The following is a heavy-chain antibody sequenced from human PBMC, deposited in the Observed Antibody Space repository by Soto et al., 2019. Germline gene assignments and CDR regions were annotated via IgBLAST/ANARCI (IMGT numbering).Heavy chain of an antibody. Sequence: QVQLVQSGAEMKKPGASVNISCQASGFTFSDTLINWVRQGPGQGLEWMGWINPANGNTRYSESFQGRVTIPSPSSASTAYVALSDLTSDDTAVYYCTRVIVSAGPRANAAVDVWGQGTMITVSS. V-gene: IGHV1-3*01. CDR1: GFTFSDTL. J-gene: IGHJ3*01. CDR2: INPANGNT. D-gene: IGHD1-26*01. CDR3: TRVIVSAGPRANAAVDV.